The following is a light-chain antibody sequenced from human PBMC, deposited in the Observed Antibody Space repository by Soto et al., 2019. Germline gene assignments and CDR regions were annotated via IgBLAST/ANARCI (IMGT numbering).Light chain of an antibody. CDR3: SSYTSSSTLDV. Sequence: QSPLTQPDSLSGSYPPSSTMSCTGTCSDVGGYNYVSWYQQHPGKAPKLMIYDVSNRPSGFSNRFSGSKSGNTASLTISGLQAEDEADYYCSSYTSSSTLDVFGTGT. CDR1: CSDVGGYNY. V-gene: IGLV2-14*01. CDR2: DVS. J-gene: IGLJ1*01.